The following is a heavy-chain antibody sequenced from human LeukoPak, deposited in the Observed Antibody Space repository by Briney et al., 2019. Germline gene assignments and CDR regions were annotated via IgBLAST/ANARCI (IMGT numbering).Heavy chain of an antibody. Sequence: GGSLRLSCAASGFTFSDAWMSWVRQTPGKGLEWVGRIESKTDGGTTDYGAPVKGRFTISRDDSTNTLYLQMNSLKSEDTAVYYCTTYGSGRKFDYWGQGILVTVSS. CDR2: IESKTDGGTT. CDR3: TTYGSGRKFDY. CDR1: GFTFSDAW. V-gene: IGHV3-15*04. D-gene: IGHD3-10*01. J-gene: IGHJ4*02.